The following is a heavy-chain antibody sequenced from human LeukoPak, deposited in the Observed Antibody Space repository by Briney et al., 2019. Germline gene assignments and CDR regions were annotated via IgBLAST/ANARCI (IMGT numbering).Heavy chain of an antibody. V-gene: IGHV3-53*01. CDR2: IYSGGST. CDR3: AKGSGAVAATLFDY. J-gene: IGHJ4*02. CDR1: GFTVSSNY. Sequence: PGGSLRLSCAASGFTVSSNYMSWVRQAPGKGLEWVSVIYSGGSTYYADSVKGRFTISRDNSKNTLYLQMNSLRAEDTAVYYCAKGSGAVAATLFDYWGQGTLVTVSS. D-gene: IGHD6-19*01.